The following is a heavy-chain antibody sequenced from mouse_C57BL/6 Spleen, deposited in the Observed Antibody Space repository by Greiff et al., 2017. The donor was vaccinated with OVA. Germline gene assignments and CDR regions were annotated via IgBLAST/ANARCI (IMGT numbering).Heavy chain of an antibody. CDR1: GFTFSSYA. CDR3: AREPFAY. CDR2: ISDGGSYT. V-gene: IGHV5-4*01. J-gene: IGHJ3*01. Sequence: EVMLVESGGGLVKPGGSLKLSCAASGFTFSSYAMSWVRQTPEKRLEWVATISDGGSYTYYPDNVKGRFTSSRDNAKNNLYLQMSHLKSEDTAMYYCAREPFAYWGQGTLVTVSA.